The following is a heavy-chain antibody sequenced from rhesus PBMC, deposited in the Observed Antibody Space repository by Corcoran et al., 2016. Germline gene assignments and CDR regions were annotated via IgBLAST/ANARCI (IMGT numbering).Heavy chain of an antibody. CDR2: IYGSGGSN. CDR3: ARVGSSWSEWDTVGTEWYFDL. Sequence: QVQLQESGPGLVKPSETLSLNCAVSGYSISSGYFWGWIRQPPGTGLEWLGSIYGSGGSNYLNPSPKSRVTLSVDTSKNQFSLKLSSVTAADTAVYYCARVGSSWSEWDTVGTEWYFDLWGPGTPITISS. V-gene: IGHV4S14*01. J-gene: IGHJ2*01. CDR1: GYSISSGYF. D-gene: IGHD5-42*01.